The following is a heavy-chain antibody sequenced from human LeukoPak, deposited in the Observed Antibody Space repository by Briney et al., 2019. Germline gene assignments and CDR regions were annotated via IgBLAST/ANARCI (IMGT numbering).Heavy chain of an antibody. V-gene: IGHV4-39*01. J-gene: IGHJ4*02. CDR1: GGSISSSRYY. D-gene: IGHD5-12*01. CDR2: IYYSGST. Sequence: SETLSLTCTVSGGSISSSRYYWGWIRQPPGKGLEWIGSIYYSGSTYYNPSLKSRVTISVDTSKNQFSLKLSSVTAADTAVYYCARHFRPLGYDCWGQGTLVTVSS. CDR3: ARHFRPLGYDC.